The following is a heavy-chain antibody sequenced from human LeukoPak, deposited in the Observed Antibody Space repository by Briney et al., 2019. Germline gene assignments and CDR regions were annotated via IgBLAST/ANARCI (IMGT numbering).Heavy chain of an antibody. V-gene: IGHV4-59*01. Sequence: PSETLSLTCTVSGGSISSYYWSWIRQPPGEGLEWIGYIYYSGSTNYNPSLKSRVTISVDTSKNQFSLKLSSVTAADTAVYYCARGGITIFGASPYYFDYWGQGTLVTVSS. CDR3: ARGGITIFGASPYYFDY. D-gene: IGHD3-3*01. J-gene: IGHJ4*02. CDR1: GGSISSYY. CDR2: IYYSGST.